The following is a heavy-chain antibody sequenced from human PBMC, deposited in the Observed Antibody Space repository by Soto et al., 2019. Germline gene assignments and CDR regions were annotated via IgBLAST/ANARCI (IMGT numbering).Heavy chain of an antibody. Sequence: PGGSLRLSCAAAEFIFSNYAMNWVRQAPGKGLEWVSGIRGSGDSTYYADSVKGRFTISRDNSKNTLDLQMNSLRAEDTAVYYCASRNYYASGSYYLYYFDFWGQGTLVTVSS. CDR2: IRGSGDST. CDR1: EFIFSNYA. CDR3: ASRNYYASGSYYLYYFDF. J-gene: IGHJ4*02. V-gene: IGHV3-23*01. D-gene: IGHD3-10*01.